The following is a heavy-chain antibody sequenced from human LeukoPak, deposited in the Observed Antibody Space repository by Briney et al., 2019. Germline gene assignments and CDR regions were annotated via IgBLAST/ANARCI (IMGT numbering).Heavy chain of an antibody. CDR1: GYSYTSYW. J-gene: IGHJ3*02. CDR2: SYPGDSDT. CDR3: ASQRYSNRFKAHSSGYHRAFDI. D-gene: IGHD3-22*01. V-gene: IGHV5-51*01. Sequence: GESLKISCKGSGYSYTSYWIGWVRQMPGKGLEWMGISYPGDSDTRYSPSFQGQVTISADKSISTAYLQWSSLKASDTAMYYCASQRYSNRFKAHSSGYHRAFDIWGQGTMVTVSS.